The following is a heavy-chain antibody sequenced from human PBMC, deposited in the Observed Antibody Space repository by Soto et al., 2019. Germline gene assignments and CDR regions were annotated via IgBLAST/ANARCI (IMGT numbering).Heavy chain of an antibody. V-gene: IGHV1-69*13. Sequence: SVKVSCKASGGTFSSYAISWVRQAPGQGLEWMGGIIPIFGTANYAQKFQGRVTITADESTSIAYMELSSLRSEDTAVYYCARGGITTVRGEDRPSWFDPWGQGTLVTVSS. CDR1: GGTFSSYA. D-gene: IGHD3-10*01. CDR2: IIPIFGTA. CDR3: ARGGITTVRGEDRPSWFDP. J-gene: IGHJ5*01.